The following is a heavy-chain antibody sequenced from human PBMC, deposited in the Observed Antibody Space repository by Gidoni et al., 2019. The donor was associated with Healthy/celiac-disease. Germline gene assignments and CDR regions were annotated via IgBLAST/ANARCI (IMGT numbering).Heavy chain of an antibody. D-gene: IGHD3-9*01. Sequence: QVQLVESGGGVVQPGRSLRLSCAASGFTFSSYGMHWVRQAPGKGLEWVAVIWYDGSNKYYADSVKGRFTISRDNSKNTLYLQMNSLRAEDTAVYYCAREEGTIWGYYYYYGMDVWGQGTTVTVSS. J-gene: IGHJ6*02. CDR3: AREEGTIWGYYYYYGMDV. V-gene: IGHV3-33*01. CDR1: GFTFSSYG. CDR2: IWYDGSNK.